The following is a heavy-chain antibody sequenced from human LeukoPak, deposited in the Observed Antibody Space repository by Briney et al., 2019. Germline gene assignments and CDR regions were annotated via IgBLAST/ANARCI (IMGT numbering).Heavy chain of an antibody. Sequence: GGSLRLSCAASGFTFSSYWMSWVRQAPGKGLEWVAKIKQDGSEKYYVDSVKGRFTISRDNAKNSLYLQMNSLRAEDTAVYYCARTWWGATIHFDYWGQGTLVTVSS. J-gene: IGHJ4*02. CDR2: IKQDGSEK. CDR1: GFTFSSYW. CDR3: ARTWWGATIHFDY. D-gene: IGHD5-12*01. V-gene: IGHV3-7*01.